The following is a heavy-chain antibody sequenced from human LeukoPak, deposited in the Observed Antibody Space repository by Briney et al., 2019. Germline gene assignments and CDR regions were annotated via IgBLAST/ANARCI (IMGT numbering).Heavy chain of an antibody. J-gene: IGHJ4*02. V-gene: IGHV3-33*06. D-gene: IGHD1-20*01. CDR3: AKENNWNDGNFDY. CDR2: IWYDGSNK. Sequence: GRSLRLFCAASGFTFSSYGMHWVRQAPGKGLEWVAVIWYDGSNKYYADSVKGRFTISRDNSKNTLYLQMNSLRAEDTAVYYCAKENNWNDGNFDYWGQGTLVTVSS. CDR1: GFTFSSYG.